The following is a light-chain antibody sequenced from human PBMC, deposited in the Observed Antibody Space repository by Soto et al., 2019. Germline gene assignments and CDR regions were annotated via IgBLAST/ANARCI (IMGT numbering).Light chain of an antibody. Sequence: QAVVTQPPSASGTPGQRVSISCSGSSSNVGSNTVHWYQHLPGTAPKLLIYNNNQRPSGVPDRFSGSKSGTSASLAISGLQSEDEADYYCAAWDDSLNGVVFGGGTKLTVL. CDR2: NNN. CDR3: AAWDDSLNGVV. V-gene: IGLV1-44*01. J-gene: IGLJ2*01. CDR1: SSNVGSNT.